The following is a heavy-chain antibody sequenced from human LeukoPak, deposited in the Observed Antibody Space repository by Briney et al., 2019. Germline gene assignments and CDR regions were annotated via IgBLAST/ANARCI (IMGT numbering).Heavy chain of an antibody. D-gene: IGHD2-21*01. V-gene: IGHV3-49*03. Sequence: GGSLRLSCTTSGFTFGDYSMSWFRQAPGKGLEWVGFIRGKAYDGTTEYAASVKGRFTISRDDSKSIAYLLMNSLKTEDTAVYYCSRARVAPPGVWCYWGQGTLVTVSS. CDR1: GFTFGDYS. CDR3: SRARVAPPGVWCY. CDR2: IRGKAYDGTT. J-gene: IGHJ4*02.